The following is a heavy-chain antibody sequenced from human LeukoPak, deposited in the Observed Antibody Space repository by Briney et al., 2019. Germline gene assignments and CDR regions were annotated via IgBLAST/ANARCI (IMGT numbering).Heavy chain of an antibody. CDR1: GGSISSYC. D-gene: IGHD2-15*01. CDR3: ARGRGAGSSLNWFDP. Sequence: SETMSLTCTVSGGSISSYCWSWIRQPPGKGLEWIGYIYYSGSTNYNPSLKSRVTISVDTSKNQFSLKLSSVTAADTAVYYCARGRGAGSSLNWFDPWGQGTLVTVSS. CDR2: IYYSGST. J-gene: IGHJ5*02. V-gene: IGHV4-59*12.